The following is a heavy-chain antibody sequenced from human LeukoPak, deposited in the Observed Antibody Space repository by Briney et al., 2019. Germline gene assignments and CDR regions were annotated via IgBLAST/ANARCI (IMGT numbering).Heavy chain of an antibody. J-gene: IGHJ4*02. V-gene: IGHV4-59*08. D-gene: IGHD5-18*01. CDR1: GGSISSNY. CDR3: ARHLDTAMVPTFDY. CDR2: IYYSGST. Sequence: SETLSLTCTVSGGSISSNYWSWIRQPPGKGLEWIGCIYYSGSTNYNPSLKSRVTISVDTSKNQFSLKLSSVTAADTAVYYCARHLDTAMVPTFDYWGQGTLVTVSS.